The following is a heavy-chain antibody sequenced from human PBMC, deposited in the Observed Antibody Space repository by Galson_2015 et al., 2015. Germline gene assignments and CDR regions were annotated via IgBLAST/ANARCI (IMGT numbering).Heavy chain of an antibody. CDR2: IQQAGSEQ. Sequence: SLRLSCAASGFTFSRYWMTWVRPAPGKGLEWVADIQQAGSEQYYGDSVKGRFTICRANGRNSKYSQMNSLRAEDTAVYYCAKDETSPLDYWGQGTLVTVSS. D-gene: IGHD6-6*01. CDR3: AKDETSPLDY. CDR1: GFTFSRYW. V-gene: IGHV3-7*01. J-gene: IGHJ4*02.